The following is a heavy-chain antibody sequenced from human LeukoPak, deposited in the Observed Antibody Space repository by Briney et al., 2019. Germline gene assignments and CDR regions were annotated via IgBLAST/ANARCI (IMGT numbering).Heavy chain of an antibody. CDR2: IYSGGST. V-gene: IGHV3-66*02. CDR1: GFTVRSNY. J-gene: IGHJ4*02. D-gene: IGHD3-10*01. Sequence: GGSLRLSCAASGFTVRSNYMTWVRQAPGKGLEWVSVIYSGGSTYYADSVKGRFTISRDNSKNTLYLQMNSLRAEDPAVYYYASTVSGFGELNYWGQGTLVTVSS. CDR3: ASTVSGFGELNY.